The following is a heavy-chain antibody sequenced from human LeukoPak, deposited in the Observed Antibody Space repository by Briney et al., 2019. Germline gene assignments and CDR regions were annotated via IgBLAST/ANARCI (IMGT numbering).Heavy chain of an antibody. V-gene: IGHV4-39*07. J-gene: IGHJ4*02. CDR3: AREEGEYSSSSDPTHDY. CDR1: GGSISSSSYY. D-gene: IGHD6-6*01. CDR2: IYYSGST. Sequence: PSETLSLTCTVSGGSISSSSYYWGWIRQPPGKGLEWIGSIYYSGSTYYNPSLKSRVTISVDTSKNQFSLKLSSVTAADTAVYYCAREEGEYSSSSDPTHDYWGQGTLVTVSS.